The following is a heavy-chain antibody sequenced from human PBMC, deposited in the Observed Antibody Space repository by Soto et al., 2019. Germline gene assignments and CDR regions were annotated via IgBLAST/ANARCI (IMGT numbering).Heavy chain of an antibody. V-gene: IGHV4-59*12. CDR1: GGSISSFY. CDR3: VRNDWYLFAP. J-gene: IGHJ5*02. D-gene: IGHD3-9*01. CDR2: IYYSGST. Sequence: SETLSLTCTVSGGSISSFYWSWIRQPPGKGLEWIGYIYYSGSTYYNPSLKSRVTISVDKSKNQLSLKLTSVTAADTAVHYGVRNDWYLFAPWGPGTLVTVSP.